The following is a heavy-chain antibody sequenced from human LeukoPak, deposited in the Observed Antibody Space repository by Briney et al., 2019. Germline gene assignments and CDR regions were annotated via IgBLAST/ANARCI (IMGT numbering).Heavy chain of an antibody. V-gene: IGHV4-38-2*02. Sequence: SETLSLTCAVSGYPISSGYYWGWIRQPPGRGLEWIGSVYHSGTTHYNPSLKSRVTISEDTSRNQFSLKLSSVTAADTAVYYCARDRGSSGWFDFDYWGQGTLVTVSS. CDR3: ARDRGSSGWFDFDY. CDR2: VYHSGTT. D-gene: IGHD6-19*01. J-gene: IGHJ4*02. CDR1: GYPISSGYY.